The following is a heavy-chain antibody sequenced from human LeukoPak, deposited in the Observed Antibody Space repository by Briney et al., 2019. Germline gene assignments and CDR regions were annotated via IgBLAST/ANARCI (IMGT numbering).Heavy chain of an antibody. J-gene: IGHJ4*02. Sequence: QPGGSLRLSCAASGFTFSSYAMTWVRQAPGKGPEWVSGISGSGTNTYYADSVKGRFTISRDNSKNTLYLQMSSLRAEDTAAYYCAKGTYDSRGHFDYWGQGTLVSVSS. CDR2: ISGSGTNT. CDR3: AKGTYDSRGHFDY. D-gene: IGHD3-22*01. V-gene: IGHV3-23*01. CDR1: GFTFSSYA.